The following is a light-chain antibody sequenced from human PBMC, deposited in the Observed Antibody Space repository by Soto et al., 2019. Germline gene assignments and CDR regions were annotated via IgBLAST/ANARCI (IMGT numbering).Light chain of an antibody. V-gene: IGKV1-5*01. CDR2: DAS. J-gene: IGKJ1*01. CDR1: QSISSW. CDR3: QQYNSYSWT. Sequence: GDRVTITCRASQSISSWLAWYQQKPGKAPKLLIYDASSLESGVPSRFSGSGSGTEFTLTISSLQPYDFATYYCQQYNSYSWTFGQGTKVEIK.